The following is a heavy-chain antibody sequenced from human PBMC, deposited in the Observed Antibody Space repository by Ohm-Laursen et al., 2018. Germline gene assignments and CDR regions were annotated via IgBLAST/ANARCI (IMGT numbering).Heavy chain of an antibody. CDR3: ARPIITGDQWWFDP. Sequence: SLRLSCAASGFTFSSYGMHWVRQAPGKGLEWVAVISYDGSNKYYADSVKGRFTISRDNAKNSLYLQMNSLRAEDTAVYYCARPIITGDQWWFDPWGQGTLVTVSS. D-gene: IGHD7-27*01. V-gene: IGHV3-30*03. CDR1: GFTFSSYG. CDR2: ISYDGSNK. J-gene: IGHJ5*02.